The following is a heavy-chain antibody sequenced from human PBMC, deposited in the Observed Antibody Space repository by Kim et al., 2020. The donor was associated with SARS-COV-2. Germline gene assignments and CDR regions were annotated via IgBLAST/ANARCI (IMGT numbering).Heavy chain of an antibody. Sequence: SQKFQGRVTITRDTSASTAYMELSSLKSEDTAVYYCARDHPRSGHYYGMDVWGQGTTVTVSS. CDR3: ARDHPRSGHYYGMDV. D-gene: IGHD6-25*01. J-gene: IGHJ6*02. V-gene: IGHV1-3*01.